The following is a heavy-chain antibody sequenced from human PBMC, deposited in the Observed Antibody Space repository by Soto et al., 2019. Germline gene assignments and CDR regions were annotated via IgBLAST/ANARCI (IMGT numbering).Heavy chain of an antibody. CDR1: GYTFTSYA. Sequence: QVQLVQSGAEVKKPGASVKVSCKASGYTFTSYAMHWVRQAPGQRLEWMGWINGANGNTKYSQKFQGRVTITRDTSASTAYMELSNLRSEDTAVYYCARVSGIAVAEVWGQGTLVTVSS. CDR3: ARVSGIAVAEV. J-gene: IGHJ4*02. V-gene: IGHV1-3*01. CDR2: INGANGNT. D-gene: IGHD6-19*01.